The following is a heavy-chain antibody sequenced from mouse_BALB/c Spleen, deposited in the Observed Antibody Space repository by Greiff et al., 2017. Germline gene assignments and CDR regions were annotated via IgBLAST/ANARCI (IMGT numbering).Heavy chain of an antibody. J-gene: IGHJ4*01. Sequence: EVKLQESGPGLVKPSQSLSLTCSVTGYSITSGYYWNWIRQFPGNKLEWMGYISYDGSNNYNPSLKNRISITRDTSKNQFFLKLNSVTTEDTATYYCASYDYGGIGYWGQGTSVTVSS. CDR2: ISYDGSN. CDR3: ASYDYGGIGY. V-gene: IGHV3-6*02. CDR1: GYSITSGYY. D-gene: IGHD2-4*01.